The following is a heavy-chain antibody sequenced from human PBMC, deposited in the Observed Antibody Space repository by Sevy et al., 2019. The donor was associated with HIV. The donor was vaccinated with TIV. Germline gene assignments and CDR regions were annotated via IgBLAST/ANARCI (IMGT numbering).Heavy chain of an antibody. V-gene: IGHV3-21*01. CDR2: ISSSSRYI. CDR3: AREEEDYVWGTSRDLTFFDY. Sequence: GGSLRLSCAVSGFTFSSYTMNWVRQAPGKGLEWVSSISSSSRYIYYADSVKGRFTISRDNAKNSLYLQMNSLRAEDTAVYYCAREEEDYVWGTSRDLTFFDYWGQRTLVTVSS. D-gene: IGHD3-16*02. J-gene: IGHJ4*02. CDR1: GFTFSSYT.